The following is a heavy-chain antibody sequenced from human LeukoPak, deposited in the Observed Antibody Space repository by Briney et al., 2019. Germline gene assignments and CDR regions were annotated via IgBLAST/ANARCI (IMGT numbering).Heavy chain of an antibody. CDR3: ARTSIAARRADFDY. V-gene: IGHV1-2*02. J-gene: IGHJ4*02. CDR2: INSNSGGT. CDR1: GYTFTDYY. D-gene: IGHD6-6*01. Sequence: ASVRVSCKTSGYTFTDYYIHWMRQAPGQGLEWMGWINSNSGGTSYAQKFQGRVTLTRDTPARTAFMELNRLTSDDTAVYYCARTSIAARRADFDYWGQGTVVTVSS.